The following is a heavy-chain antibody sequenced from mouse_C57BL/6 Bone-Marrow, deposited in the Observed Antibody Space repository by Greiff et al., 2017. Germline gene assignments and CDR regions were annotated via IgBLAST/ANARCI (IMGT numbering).Heavy chain of an antibody. Sequence: EVQVVESGEGLVKPGGSLKLSCAASGFTFSSYAMSWVRQTPEKRLEWVAYISSGGDYIYYADNVKGRFTISRDNARNTLYLQMSSLKSEDTAMYYCTSEPSGPGFGYWGQGTLVTVSA. CDR3: TSEPSGPGFGY. CDR1: GFTFSSYA. J-gene: IGHJ3*01. CDR2: ISSGGDYI. D-gene: IGHD3-2*02. V-gene: IGHV5-9-1*02.